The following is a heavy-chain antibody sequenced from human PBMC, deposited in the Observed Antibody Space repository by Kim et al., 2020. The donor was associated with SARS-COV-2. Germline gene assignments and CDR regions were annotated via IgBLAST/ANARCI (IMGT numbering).Heavy chain of an antibody. V-gene: IGHV3-30-3*01. D-gene: IGHD1-26*01. CDR2: ISYDGSNK. CDR3: ARWGGSYLDY. Sequence: GGSLRLSCAASGFTFSSYAMHWVRQAPGKGLEWVAVISYDGSNKYYADSVKSRFTISRDNSKNTLYLQMNSLRAEDTAVYYCARWGGSYLDYWGQGTLVTVSS. CDR1: GFTFSSYA. J-gene: IGHJ4*02.